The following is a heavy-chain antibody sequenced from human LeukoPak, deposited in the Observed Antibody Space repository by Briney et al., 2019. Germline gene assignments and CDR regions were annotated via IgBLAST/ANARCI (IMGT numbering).Heavy chain of an antibody. Sequence: GASVKVSCKASGYTFTSYDINWVRQATGQGLEWMGWMNPNSGNTGYAQKFQGRVTMTRNTSISTAYMELSSLRSEDTAVYYCARGSGSSGWELYYYYYYYMDVWGKGTTVTISS. CDR1: GYTFTSYD. D-gene: IGHD6-19*01. V-gene: IGHV1-8*01. CDR2: MNPNSGNT. J-gene: IGHJ6*03. CDR3: ARGSGSSGWELYYYYYYYMDV.